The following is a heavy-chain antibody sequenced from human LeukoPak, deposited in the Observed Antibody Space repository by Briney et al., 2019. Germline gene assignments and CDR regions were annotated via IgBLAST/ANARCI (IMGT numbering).Heavy chain of an antibody. Sequence: SETLSLTCAVYGGSFSGYYWSGISQPPGKGLEWIGEINHSGSTNYNPSLKSRVTISVDTSKNQFSLKLSSVTAADTAVYYCARLRRLRYSNEAAFDIWGQGTMVTVSS. CDR1: GGSFSGYY. V-gene: IGHV4-34*01. CDR2: INHSGST. D-gene: IGHD3-9*01. J-gene: IGHJ3*02. CDR3: ARLRRLRYSNEAAFDI.